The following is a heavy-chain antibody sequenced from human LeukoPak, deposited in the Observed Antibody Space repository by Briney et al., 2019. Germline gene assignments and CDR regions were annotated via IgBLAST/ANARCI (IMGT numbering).Heavy chain of an antibody. V-gene: IGHV1-2*02. Sequence: ASVKVSCKASGYTFNGYYMYWVRPAPGQGLEGMGWINPNSGGTNYAQKFQGRVTMTRDTSISTAYMELSRLRSDDTAVYYCARKSVYSSSWYDYFQHWGQGTLVTVSS. J-gene: IGHJ1*01. CDR2: INPNSGGT. CDR3: ARKSVYSSSWYDYFQH. CDR1: GYTFNGYY. D-gene: IGHD6-13*01.